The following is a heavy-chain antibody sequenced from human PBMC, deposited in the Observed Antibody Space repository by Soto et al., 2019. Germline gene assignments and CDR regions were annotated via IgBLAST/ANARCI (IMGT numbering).Heavy chain of an antibody. CDR2: VNAGNDNT. CDR1: GYTFTNNV. CDR3: AREVPYGYSRFDY. Sequence: QVHLVQSGAEVKKPGASVKVSCKTSGYTFTNNVIHWVRQAPGQRLEWMGWVNAGNDNTKWSREFQGRLTLTKDASATTASMELSSLTSEDTAIYFCAREVPYGYSRFDYWGQGTLVSVSS. D-gene: IGHD5-18*01. J-gene: IGHJ4*02. V-gene: IGHV1-3*01.